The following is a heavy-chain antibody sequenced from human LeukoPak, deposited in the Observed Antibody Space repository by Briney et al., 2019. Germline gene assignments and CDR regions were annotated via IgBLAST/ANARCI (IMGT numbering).Heavy chain of an antibody. CDR2: IKQDGSET. J-gene: IGHJ4*02. CDR1: GFTFSNYW. D-gene: IGHD2-8*01. Sequence: GGSLRLSCAASGFTFSNYWMSWVRQAPRKGLEWVANIKQDGSETYYVDSVKGRFTISRDNAKNSLFLQMNSLTAEDTAVYYCARKGGTRGPLNYWGQGTLVTVSS. CDR3: ARKGGTRGPLNY. V-gene: IGHV3-7*01.